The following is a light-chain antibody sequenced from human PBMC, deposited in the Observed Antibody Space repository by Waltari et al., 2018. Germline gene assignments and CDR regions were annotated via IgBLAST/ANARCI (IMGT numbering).Light chain of an antibody. CDR2: YDS. V-gene: IGLV3-21*04. J-gene: IGLJ1*01. Sequence: YVLTQPPSVSVAPGVTARITCGGDNIGSYSVHRYQQKPGQAPVLVIFYDSDRPSGIPERFSGSNSGSTATLTISRVEAGDQAKYYCQVWHAAIDPGVFGTGTEVTV. CDR1: NIGSYS. CDR3: QVWHAAIDPGV.